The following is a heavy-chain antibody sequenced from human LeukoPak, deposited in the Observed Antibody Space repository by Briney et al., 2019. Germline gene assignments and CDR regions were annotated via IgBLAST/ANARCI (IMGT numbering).Heavy chain of an antibody. CDR3: ARPTYDSSDYEYFQH. J-gene: IGHJ1*01. CDR2: SNPNSGGT. CDR1: GYTFTRYY. V-gene: IGHV1-2*02. D-gene: IGHD3-22*01. Sequence: SVKVSCKAPGYTFTRYYMHGVRHAPGQGLEWMWYSNPNSGGTNYAQKFQGRVTMTRDTSISTAYMELSRLRSDDPAVYYCARPTYDSSDYEYFQHWGQGTLVTGSS.